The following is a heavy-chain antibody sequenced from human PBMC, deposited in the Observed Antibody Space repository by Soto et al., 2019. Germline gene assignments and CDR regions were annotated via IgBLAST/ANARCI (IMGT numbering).Heavy chain of an antibody. CDR3: AKDRDSSGWFSGYYYGVDV. J-gene: IGHJ6*02. CDR1: GFTFSSYG. D-gene: IGHD6-19*01. CDR2: ISYDGSNK. V-gene: IGHV3-30*18. Sequence: QVQLVESGGGVVQPGRSLRLSCAASGFTFSSYGMHWVRQAPGKGLEWVALISYDGSNKYYADSVKGRFNISRDNSKNTLSLQVSSLRPEDTAVYYCAKDRDSSGWFSGYYYGVDVWGQGTTVTVSS.